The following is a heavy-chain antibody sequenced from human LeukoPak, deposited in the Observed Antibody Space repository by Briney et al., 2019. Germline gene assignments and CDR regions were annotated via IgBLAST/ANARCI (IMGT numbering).Heavy chain of an antibody. V-gene: IGHV1-2*02. CDR2: ISPDSGGT. CDR1: GYTFTAYY. Sequence: ASVKVSCKASGYTFTAYYMHWVRQAPGQGLEWMGWISPDSGGTNYAQKFQGRVSMTRDTSISTAYMELSRLRSDDTAVYYCARDGAALGYYNYMDVWGKGTTVTVSS. CDR3: ARDGAALGYYNYMDV. J-gene: IGHJ6*03. D-gene: IGHD6-6*01.